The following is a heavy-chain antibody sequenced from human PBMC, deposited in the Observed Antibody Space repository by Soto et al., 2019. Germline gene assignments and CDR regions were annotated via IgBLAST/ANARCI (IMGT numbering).Heavy chain of an antibody. CDR3: ARGIEGSS. CDR1: GGSFTGYY. J-gene: IGHJ4*02. D-gene: IGHD6-13*01. V-gene: IGHV4-34*01. Sequence: QVQLQQWGAGLLKPSETLSLTCAVYGGSFTGYYWSWIRQPPGKGLEWIGEINHSGSTNYNPSLKSRVTISVDTSKNQFSLKLSSVTAADTAVYYCARGIEGSSWGQGTLVIVSS. CDR2: INHSGST.